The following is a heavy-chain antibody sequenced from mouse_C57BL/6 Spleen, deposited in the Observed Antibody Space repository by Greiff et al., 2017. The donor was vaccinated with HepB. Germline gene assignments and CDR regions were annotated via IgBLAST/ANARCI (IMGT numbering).Heavy chain of an antibody. CDR2: INPYNGDT. D-gene: IGHD2-4*01. Sequence: VQLKESGPELVKPGDSVKISCKASGYSFTGYFMNWVMQSHGKSLEWIGRINPYNGDTFYNQKFKGKATLTVDKSSSTAHMELRSLTSEDSAVYYCARIYYDYDGFAYWGQGTLVTVSA. CDR1: GYSFTGYF. V-gene: IGHV1-20*01. J-gene: IGHJ3*01. CDR3: ARIYYDYDGFAY.